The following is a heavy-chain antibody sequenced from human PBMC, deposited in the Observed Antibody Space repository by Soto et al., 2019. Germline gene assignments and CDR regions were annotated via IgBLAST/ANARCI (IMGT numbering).Heavy chain of an antibody. CDR1: GCSISSYY. Sequence: XETLSLTCTVAGCSISSYYWSWIRQPAGKGLEWIGRIYTSGSTNYNPSLKSRVTMSVDTSKNQFSLKLSSVTAADTAVYYCARDNGQWLVLDYWGQGTLVTVSS. J-gene: IGHJ4*02. V-gene: IGHV4-4*07. D-gene: IGHD6-19*01. CDR2: IYTSGST. CDR3: ARDNGQWLVLDY.